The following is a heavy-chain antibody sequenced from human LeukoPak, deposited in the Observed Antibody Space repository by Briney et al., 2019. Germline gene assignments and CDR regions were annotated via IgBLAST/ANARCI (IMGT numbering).Heavy chain of an antibody. CDR1: GYSFPNYW. CDR2: IYPGDSDT. Sequence: GESLKISCKGSGYSFPNYWIGWVRQMPGKGLEWMGIIYPGDSDTRYSPSFQGQVTISVDVSINTAYLHWSSLKASDTAMYYCARRKSSANYYVEAFDIWGQGTMVTVSS. D-gene: IGHD1-26*01. J-gene: IGHJ3*02. V-gene: IGHV5-51*01. CDR3: ARRKSSANYYVEAFDI.